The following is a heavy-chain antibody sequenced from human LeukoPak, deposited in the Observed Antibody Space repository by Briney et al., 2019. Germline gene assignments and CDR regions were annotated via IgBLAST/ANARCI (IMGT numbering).Heavy chain of an antibody. Sequence: GESLKISCKGSGYSFTSYWIGWVRQMPGKGLEWMGIIYPGDSDTRYSPSFQGQVTISADKSISTAYLQWSSLKASDTAMYYCARHGEYGSGSYFYYGMDVWAKGPRSPSPQ. J-gene: IGHJ6*04. V-gene: IGHV5-51*01. CDR2: IYPGDSDT. CDR3: ARHGEYGSGSYFYYGMDV. D-gene: IGHD3-10*01. CDR1: GYSFTSYW.